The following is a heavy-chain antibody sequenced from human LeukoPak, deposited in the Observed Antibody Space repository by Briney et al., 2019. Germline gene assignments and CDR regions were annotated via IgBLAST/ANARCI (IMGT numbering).Heavy chain of an antibody. Sequence: SETLSLTCTVSGGSISSYYWSWIRQPPGKGLEWIGYIYYSGSTNYNPSLKSRVTISVDTSKNQFSLKLSSVTAADTAVYHCARNTIYDILTGYHYATNYNWFDPWGQGTLVTVSS. D-gene: IGHD3-9*01. V-gene: IGHV4-59*01. CDR1: GGSISSYY. CDR2: IYYSGST. CDR3: ARNTIYDILTGYHYATNYNWFDP. J-gene: IGHJ5*02.